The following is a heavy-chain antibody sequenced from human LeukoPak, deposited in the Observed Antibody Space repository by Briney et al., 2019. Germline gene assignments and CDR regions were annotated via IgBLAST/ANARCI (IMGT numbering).Heavy chain of an antibody. D-gene: IGHD3-22*01. CDR2: INTDGSSTYNT. CDR1: GFTFRYYC. V-gene: IGHV3-74*01. CDR3: ARGDSRLVDTTAYYRDALDL. Sequence: PGGSLRLSCAPSGFTFRYYCRHWLRRAPGKGLEWVSLINTDGSSTYNTNYAGSVKGRFTISRDNAKNTLYLHMNSLRDEDTAVYFCARGDSRLVDTTAYYRDALDLWGQGPMVTVSS. J-gene: IGHJ3*01.